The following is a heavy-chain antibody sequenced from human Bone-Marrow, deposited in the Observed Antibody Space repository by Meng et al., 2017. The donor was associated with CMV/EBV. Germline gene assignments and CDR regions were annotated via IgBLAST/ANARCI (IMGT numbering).Heavy chain of an antibody. CDR1: GFTFSSYW. CDR3: ARDTYCSSTSCYTGDYYYYYGMDV. J-gene: IGHJ6*02. CDR2: ISYDGSNK. D-gene: IGHD2-2*02. V-gene: IGHV3-30-3*01. Sequence: GESLKISCAASGFTFSSYWMSWVRQAPGKGLEWVAVISYDGSNKYYADSVKGRFTISRDNSKNTLYLQMNSLRAEDTAVYYCARDTYCSSTSCYTGDYYYYYGMDVWGQGTTVTVSS.